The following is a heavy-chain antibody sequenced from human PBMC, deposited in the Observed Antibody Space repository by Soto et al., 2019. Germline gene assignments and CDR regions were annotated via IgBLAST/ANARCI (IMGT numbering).Heavy chain of an antibody. V-gene: IGHV3-33*01. Sequence: PGGSLRLSSAASGFNFGSYGMHWVRQAPGKGLEWVAVIWYDGSNKYYADSVKGRFTISRDNSKNTLYLQMNSLRAEDTAVYYCAREKAVLGSSWYDQLYYCYYGMDVWGQGTTVTVSS. CDR1: GFNFGSYG. CDR2: IWYDGSNK. D-gene: IGHD6-13*01. J-gene: IGHJ6*02. CDR3: AREKAVLGSSWYDQLYYCYYGMDV.